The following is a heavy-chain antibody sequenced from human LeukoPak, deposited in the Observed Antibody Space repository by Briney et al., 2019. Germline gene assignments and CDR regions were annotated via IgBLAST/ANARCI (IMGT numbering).Heavy chain of an antibody. CDR2: IYYSGST. J-gene: IGHJ5*02. V-gene: IGHV4-31*03. CDR1: GGSISSGGYY. CDR3: ARASEGGDWFDP. Sequence: PSETLSLTCTVSGGSISSGGYYWSWIRQHPGKGLEWIGYIYYSGSTYYNPSLKSRVTISVDTSKNQFSLKLSSVTAADTAVYYCARASEGGDWFDPWGHGTLVTVSS. D-gene: IGHD2-21*01.